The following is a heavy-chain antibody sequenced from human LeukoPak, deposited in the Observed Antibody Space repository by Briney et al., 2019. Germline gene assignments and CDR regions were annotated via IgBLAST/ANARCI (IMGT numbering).Heavy chain of an antibody. J-gene: IGHJ3*02. V-gene: IGHV1-46*01. D-gene: IGHD6-13*01. CDR2: INPSGGST. Sequence: ASVKVSCKASGYTFTSYYMHWVRQAPGQGLEWMGIINPSGGSTSYAQKFQGRVTMTRDTSTSTVYMELSSLRSEDTAVYYCARAPGIAAAADAFDIWGQGTMVTVSS. CDR3: ARAPGIAAAADAFDI. CDR1: GYTFTSYY.